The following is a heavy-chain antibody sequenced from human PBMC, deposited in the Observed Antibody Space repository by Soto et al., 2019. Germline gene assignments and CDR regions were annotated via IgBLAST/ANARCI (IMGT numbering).Heavy chain of an antibody. Sequence: QVQLQESGPGLVKPSETLSLTCTVSGGSVTTLYWSWIRQTPGKGLEWIGYIHYSGTTNYNPSLRGRVHMSVDTATNQFSLNLTFVTAADTAVYYCARNYQGHVDYWGQGTLVTVSS. D-gene: IGHD3-10*01. V-gene: IGHV4-59*02. CDR1: GGSVTTLY. CDR2: IHYSGTT. CDR3: ARNYQGHVDY. J-gene: IGHJ4*02.